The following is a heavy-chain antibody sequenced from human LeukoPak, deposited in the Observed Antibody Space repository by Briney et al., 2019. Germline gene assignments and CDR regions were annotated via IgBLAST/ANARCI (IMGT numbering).Heavy chain of an antibody. V-gene: IGHV1-18*01. CDR3: ARDESSSSWLYY. J-gene: IGHJ4*02. CDR2: ISAYNGNT. D-gene: IGHD6-13*01. Sequence: ASVKVSCKASGYTFTSYGISWVRQAPGQGLEWMGWISAYNGNTNHAQKLQGRVTMTTDTSTSTAYMELTSLRSDDTAVYYCARDESSSSWLYYWGQGTLVTVSS. CDR1: GYTFTSYG.